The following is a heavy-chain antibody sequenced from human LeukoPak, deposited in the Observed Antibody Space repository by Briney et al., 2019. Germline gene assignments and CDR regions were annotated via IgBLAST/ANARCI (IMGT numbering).Heavy chain of an antibody. CDR3: AIKRGYVRY. CDR2: INWDDDK. V-gene: IGHV2-5*02. Sequence: EAGPTLVKSTRPLTLTCTFSGFSRSTRGGGVGWSRQPPGKRLEGLALINWDDDKRYISSLKSRLTITKDTSKNQVVLTMTNMDPVDTATYYCAIKRGYVRYWGQGTLVTVSS. CDR1: GFSRSTRGGG. J-gene: IGHJ4*02. D-gene: IGHD5-12*01.